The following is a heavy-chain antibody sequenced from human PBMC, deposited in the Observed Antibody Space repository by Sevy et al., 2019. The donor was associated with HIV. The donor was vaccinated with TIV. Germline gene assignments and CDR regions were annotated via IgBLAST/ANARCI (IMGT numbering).Heavy chain of an antibody. CDR3: ARSGPDIVVAPAAGNNWFDP. Sequence: SETLSLTCTVSGGSVSSGSYYWSWIRQPPGKGLEWIGYIYYSGSTNYNPSLKSRVTISVDTSKNQFSLKLSSVTAADTAVYYCARSGPDIVVAPAAGNNWFDPWGQGTLVTVSS. CDR2: IYYSGST. D-gene: IGHD2-2*01. V-gene: IGHV4-61*01. CDR1: GGSVSSGSYY. J-gene: IGHJ5*02.